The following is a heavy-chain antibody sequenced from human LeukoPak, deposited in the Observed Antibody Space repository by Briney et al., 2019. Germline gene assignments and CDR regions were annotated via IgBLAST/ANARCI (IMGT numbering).Heavy chain of an antibody. V-gene: IGHV3-23*01. CDR2: FSGSGGSI. CDR1: GISISSYA. D-gene: IGHD6-19*01. Sequence: PGGSVRLSCVASGISISSYAMNWVRQAPGEGLEWVSTFSGSGGSIYYADSVKGRFTISRDNSKNTLYLQMNSLRAEDTAVYYCAKDLSVSGWYAHKNYGMDVWGQGTTVTVSS. CDR3: AKDLSVSGWYAHKNYGMDV. J-gene: IGHJ6*02.